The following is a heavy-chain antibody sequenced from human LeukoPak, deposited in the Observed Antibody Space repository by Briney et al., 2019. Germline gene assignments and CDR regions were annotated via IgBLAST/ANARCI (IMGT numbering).Heavy chain of an antibody. Sequence: PSETLSLTCTVSGGSISSGGYYWSWIRQHPGKGLEWIGYIYYSGSTYYNPSLKSRVTISVDTSKNQFSLKLSSVTAADTAVYYCARFLGRYDSSGYSDAFDIWGQGTMVAVSS. CDR2: IYYSGST. CDR3: ARFLGRYDSSGYSDAFDI. D-gene: IGHD3-22*01. V-gene: IGHV4-31*03. J-gene: IGHJ3*02. CDR1: GGSISSGGYY.